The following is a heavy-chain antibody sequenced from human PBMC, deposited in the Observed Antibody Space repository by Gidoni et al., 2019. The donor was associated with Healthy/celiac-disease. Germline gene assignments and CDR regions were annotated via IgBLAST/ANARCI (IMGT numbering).Heavy chain of an antibody. D-gene: IGHD2-2*01. J-gene: IGHJ5*02. CDR3: ARSRGYCSSTSCYVSWFDP. Sequence: QVQLQESGPGLVKPSGTLSLTCAVSGGSISSSNWWSWVRQPPGQGLEWIGEINHSGSTNYNPSLKSRVTRSVDKSKNQFSLKLSAVTAADTAVYYCARSRGYCSSTSCYVSWFDPWGQGTLVTVSS. CDR2: INHSGST. CDR1: GGSISSSNW. V-gene: IGHV4-4*02.